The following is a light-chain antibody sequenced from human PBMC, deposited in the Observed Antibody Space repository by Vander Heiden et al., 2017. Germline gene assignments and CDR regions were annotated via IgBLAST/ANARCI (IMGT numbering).Light chain of an antibody. Sequence: EIVMTQIPLSLSVTPGQPASISCKSSQAILPSDGKTLLYWYLQRPGQSPQLRIYEVSKRFSGVPDRFSGSGSATDFTRKISRVEADDVGMYYCMQSMQVPRTFGQGTMVEIK. CDR1: QAILPSDGKTL. CDR2: EVS. CDR3: MQSMQVPRT. J-gene: IGKJ1*01. V-gene: IGKV2D-29*02.